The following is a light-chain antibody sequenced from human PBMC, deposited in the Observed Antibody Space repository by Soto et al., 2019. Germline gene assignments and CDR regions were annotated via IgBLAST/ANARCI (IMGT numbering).Light chain of an antibody. J-gene: IGLJ1*01. CDR1: SSEVGGYNY. CDR2: EVS. Sequence: QSVLTQPPSAFGSPGQSVTISCTGTSSEVGGYNYVSWYQQHPGKAPKLMIYEVSKRPSGVPDRFSGSKSGNTASLTVSGLQAEDEADYYCSSYAGTNNLGVFGTGTKVTVL. CDR3: SSYAGTNNLGV. V-gene: IGLV2-8*01.